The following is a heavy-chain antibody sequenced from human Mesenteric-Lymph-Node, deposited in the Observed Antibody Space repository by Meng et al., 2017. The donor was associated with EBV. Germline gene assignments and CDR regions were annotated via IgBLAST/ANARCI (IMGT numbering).Heavy chain of an antibody. CDR1: GFTFIPYA. J-gene: IGHJ4*02. CDR3: AKDSMTTVTYFNY. CDR2: VVGDGDTE. D-gene: IGHD4-17*01. V-gene: IGHV3-23*01. Sequence: VQLFVEGGGVVQQGGSLRFSCPASGFTFIPYAMSWVRQARGKGMGWVAAVVGDGDTEWYADSVKGRFTISRDMSKNTLYLQINSLRAEDTAVYYCAKDSMTTVTYFNYWGQGTLVTVSS.